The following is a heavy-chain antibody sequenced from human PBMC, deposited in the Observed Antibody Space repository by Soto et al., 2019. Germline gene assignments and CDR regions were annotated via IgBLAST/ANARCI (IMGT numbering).Heavy chain of an antibody. CDR3: ARDSKSGYSSSWYGY. CDR2: ISAYNSNT. Sequence: GASVKVSCKASGYTFTSYGISWVRQAPGQGLEWMGWISAYNSNTNYAQKLQGRGTMATDTSTSTAYMELRSLRSDDTAVYYCARDSKSGYSSSWYGYWGQGTLVTVSS. J-gene: IGHJ4*02. V-gene: IGHV1-18*04. D-gene: IGHD6-13*01. CDR1: GYTFTSYG.